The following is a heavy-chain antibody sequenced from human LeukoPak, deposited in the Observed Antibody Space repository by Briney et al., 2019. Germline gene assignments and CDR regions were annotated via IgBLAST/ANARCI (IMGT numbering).Heavy chain of an antibody. CDR2: IYSGGST. CDR1: GFTATSNY. D-gene: IGHD2/OR15-2a*01. V-gene: IGHV3-66*02. Sequence: GGSLTLSCAASGFTATSNYRSWVRQPPGKGLGWVSVIYSGGSTYYADSVKGRFTISRDNSKNPLYLQMNSQRAEDTAVYYCASSMGGFDYWGQGTLVTVSS. CDR3: ASSMGGFDY. J-gene: IGHJ4*02.